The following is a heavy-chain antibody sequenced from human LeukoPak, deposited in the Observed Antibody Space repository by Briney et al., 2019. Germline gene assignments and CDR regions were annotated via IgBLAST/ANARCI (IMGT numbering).Heavy chain of an antibody. Sequence: ASVKVSCKASGYTFTSYGISWVRQAPGQGLEWMGWLSAHNGNTNYARKLQGRVTMTTDTATSTAYMELRSLRSDDTAVYYCAKDTVVVMNYYYYGMDVWGQGTTVTVSS. CDR3: AKDTVVVMNYYYYGMDV. CDR1: GYTFTSYG. CDR2: LSAHNGNT. D-gene: IGHD4-23*01. J-gene: IGHJ6*02. V-gene: IGHV1-18*01.